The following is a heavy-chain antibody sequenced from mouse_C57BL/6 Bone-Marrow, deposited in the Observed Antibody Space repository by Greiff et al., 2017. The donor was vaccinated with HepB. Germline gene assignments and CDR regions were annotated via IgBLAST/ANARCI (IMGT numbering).Heavy chain of an antibody. CDR2: IDPSDSYT. Sequence: QVQLQQPGAELVRPGTSVKLSCKASGYTFTSYWMHWVKQRPGQGLEWIGVIDPSDSYTNYNQKFKGKATLTVDTSSSTAYIQLSSLTSEDSAVYYCTNDYYAMDDLGQGTSVSVSS. CDR3: TNDYYAMDD. CDR1: GYTFTSYW. V-gene: IGHV1-59*01. J-gene: IGHJ4*01.